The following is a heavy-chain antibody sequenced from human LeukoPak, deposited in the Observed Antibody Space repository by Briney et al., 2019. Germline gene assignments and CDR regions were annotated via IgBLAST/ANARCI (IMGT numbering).Heavy chain of an antibody. CDR2: ISGSGGST. CDR1: GFTFSSYA. J-gene: IGHJ4*02. D-gene: IGHD1-26*01. CDR3: AKGGKWDVTPFDY. Sequence: GRSLRLSCAASGFTFSSYAMSWVRQAPGKGLEWVSAISGSGGSTYYADSVKGRFTISRDNSKNTLYLQVNSLRAEDTAVYYCAKGGKWDVTPFDYWGQGTLVTVSS. V-gene: IGHV3-23*01.